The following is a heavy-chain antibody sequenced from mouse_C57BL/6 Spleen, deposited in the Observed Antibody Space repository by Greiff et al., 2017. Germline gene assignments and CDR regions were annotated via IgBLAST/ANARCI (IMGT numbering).Heavy chain of an antibody. D-gene: IGHD1-1*01. J-gene: IGHJ4*01. V-gene: IGHV1-47*01. CDR3: ARNGYYYAIDY. Sequence: QVQLKESGAELVKPGASVKMSCKASGYTFTTYPIEWMKQNHGKSLEWIGNFYPYNGSTKYNEKFKGKATLTVDKSSSTVYLELSRLTSEASAVYSCARNGYYYAIDYWGQGTSVTVSS. CDR1: GYTFTTYP. CDR2: FYPYNGST.